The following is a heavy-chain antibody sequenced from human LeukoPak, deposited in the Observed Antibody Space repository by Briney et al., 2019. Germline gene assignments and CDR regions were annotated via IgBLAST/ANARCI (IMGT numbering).Heavy chain of an antibody. J-gene: IGHJ4*02. V-gene: IGHV3-48*01. Sequence: GGSLRLSCAASGFTFSSYEMNWVRQAPGKGLEWVSYISSSSSTIYYADSVKGRFTISRDNAKNSLYLQMNSLRAEDTAVYYCARDHGYSYGGEIRDYWGQGTLVTVSS. CDR1: GFTFSSYE. CDR3: ARDHGYSYGGEIRDY. D-gene: IGHD5-18*01. CDR2: ISSSSSTI.